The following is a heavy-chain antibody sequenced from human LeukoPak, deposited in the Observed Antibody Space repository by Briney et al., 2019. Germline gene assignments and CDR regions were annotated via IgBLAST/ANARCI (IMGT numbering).Heavy chain of an antibody. Sequence: SETLSLTSVVPGGSISTDKWWSWVRQSPGKGLEGIGEIYHSGSTNYNPSLKSRVTISVDTSKNQFSLKLSSVTAADTAVYYCEGSFIAAAGRRYFDYWGQGTLVTVSS. V-gene: IGHV4-4*02. J-gene: IGHJ4*02. CDR1: GGSISTDKW. CDR3: EGSFIAAAGRRYFDY. CDR2: IYHSGST. D-gene: IGHD6-13*01.